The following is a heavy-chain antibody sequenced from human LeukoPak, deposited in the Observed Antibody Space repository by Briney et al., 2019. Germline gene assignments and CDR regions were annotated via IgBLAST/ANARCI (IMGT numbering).Heavy chain of an antibody. V-gene: IGHV4-4*09. CDR1: GGPFNGYS. Sequence: PWETLPLTCFSSGGPFNGYSWAGVGQPPGKGLDAFGYMFDRGSPNHHPSLQNRVTTSVDTSKNEFSLRLTSVTAADTAVYYCARRIQLWSYWHFDLWGRGTLVTVSS. D-gene: IGHD5-18*01. J-gene: IGHJ2*01. CDR3: ARRIQLWSYWHFDL. CDR2: MFDRGSP.